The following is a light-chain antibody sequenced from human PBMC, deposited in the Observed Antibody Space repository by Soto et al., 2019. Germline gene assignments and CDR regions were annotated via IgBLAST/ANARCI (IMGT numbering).Light chain of an antibody. CDR2: WAS. V-gene: IGKV4-1*01. J-gene: IGKJ5*01. CDR1: QSVLYSSDNKNY. CDR3: QQYYSTPRT. Sequence: IVMTQSPDSLAVSLGERTTMNCKSSQSVLYSSDNKNYLAWYQQRPGQPPQLLIYWASTRESGVPDRFSGSGSGTDFTLTISSLQAEDGAVYYCQQYYSTPRTFGQGTRLEI.